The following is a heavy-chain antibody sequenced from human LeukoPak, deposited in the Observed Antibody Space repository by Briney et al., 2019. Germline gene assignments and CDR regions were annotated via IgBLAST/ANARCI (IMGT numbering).Heavy chain of an antibody. D-gene: IGHD5-12*01. V-gene: IGHV4-39*02. CDR3: ARERAPYSGYADY. CDR1: GGSINSSSYY. J-gene: IGHJ4*02. Sequence: PSETLSLTCTVSGGSINSSSYYWGWIRQPPGKGLEWIGSVYYSGSTHYNPSLKSQVTISVDTSKNHFSLRLSSVTAADTAVYYCARERAPYSGYADYWGQGTLVTVSS. CDR2: VYYSGST.